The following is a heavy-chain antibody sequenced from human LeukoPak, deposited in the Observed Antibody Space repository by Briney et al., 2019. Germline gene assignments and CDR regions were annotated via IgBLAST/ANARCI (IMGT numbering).Heavy chain of an antibody. V-gene: IGHV4-30-4*01. J-gene: IGHJ4*02. CDR2: IYYSGST. Sequence: PSETLSLTCTVSGGSISSGDYYWSWIRQPPGKGLEWIGYIYYSGSTYYNPSLKSRVTISVDTSENQFSLKLSSVTAADTAVYYCARYSGSYYADYWGQGTLVTVSS. CDR3: ARYSGSYYADY. D-gene: IGHD1-26*01. CDR1: GGSISSGDYY.